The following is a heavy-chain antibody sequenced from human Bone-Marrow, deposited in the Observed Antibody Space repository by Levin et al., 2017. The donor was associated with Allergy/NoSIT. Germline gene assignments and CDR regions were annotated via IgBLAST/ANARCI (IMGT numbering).Heavy chain of an antibody. J-gene: IGHJ4*02. CDR2: INPKRGDA. D-gene: IGHD6-13*01. Sequence: ASVKVSCTVPGYTFSDYYMHWVRQAPGQGLEWMGWINPKRGDANTAQKFEGRVVLTRDTSISTAYMEVRRLRSDDTALYYCARGGTSSNDYWGQGTLVTVSS. CDR3: ARGGTSSNDY. V-gene: IGHV1-2*02. CDR1: GYTFSDYY.